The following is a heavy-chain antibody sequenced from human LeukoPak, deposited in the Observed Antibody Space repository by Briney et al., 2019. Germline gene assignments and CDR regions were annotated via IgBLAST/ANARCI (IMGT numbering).Heavy chain of an antibody. Sequence: PAGGSLRLSCAAFGFTFSSYAMSWVRQAPGKGLEWVSAISGSGGSTYYADSVKGRFTISRDNSKNTLYLQMNSLRAEDTAVYYCAKDRNYYDSSGYFAYFDYWGQGTLVTVSS. CDR2: ISGSGGST. D-gene: IGHD3-22*01. J-gene: IGHJ4*02. CDR1: GFTFSSYA. V-gene: IGHV3-23*01. CDR3: AKDRNYYDSSGYFAYFDY.